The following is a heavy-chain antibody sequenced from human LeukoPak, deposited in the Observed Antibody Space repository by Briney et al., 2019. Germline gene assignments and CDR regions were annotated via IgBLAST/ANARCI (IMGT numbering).Heavy chain of an antibody. Sequence: ASVTVSCKASGYTFTSYDINWERHGTGQGPEWMGWMNPNSGNTGYAQKFQGRITMARTSSISTAFMELSSLRSEDTAEYYCARDSSRSRGNNWFDRWGQGTLVTASS. D-gene: IGHD6-13*01. J-gene: IGHJ5*02. CDR2: MNPNSGNT. CDR1: GYTFTSYD. V-gene: IGHV1-8*01. CDR3: ARDSSRSRGNNWFDR.